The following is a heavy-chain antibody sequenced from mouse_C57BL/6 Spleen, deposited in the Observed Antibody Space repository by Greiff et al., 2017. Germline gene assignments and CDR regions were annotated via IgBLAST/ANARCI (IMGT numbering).Heavy chain of an antibody. V-gene: IGHV1-55*01. CDR3: ARVGYCDY. Sequence: VQLQQSGAELVKPGASVTMSCKASGYPFTSYWITWVKQRPGQGLEWIGDIYPGSGSTNYNEKFKSKATLTVDTSSSTAYMQLSSLTAEDSAVYDCARVGYCDYWGQGTTLTGSS. CDR2: IYPGSGST. CDR1: GYPFTSYW. D-gene: IGHD1-1*02. J-gene: IGHJ2*01.